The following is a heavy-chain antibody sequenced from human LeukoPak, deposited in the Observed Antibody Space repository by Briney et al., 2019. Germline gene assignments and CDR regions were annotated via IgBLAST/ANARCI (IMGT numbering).Heavy chain of an antibody. CDR3: ARDNAAAGIFDY. V-gene: IGHV3-48*01. CDR1: GFTFSSYS. J-gene: IGHJ4*02. D-gene: IGHD6-13*01. Sequence: PGGSLRLSCAASGFTFSSYSMNWVRQAPGKGLEWVSYISSGTSTIYYADSVKGRFTISRDNAKNSLYLQMNSLRAEDTAVYYCARDNAAAGIFDYWGQGTLVTVSS. CDR2: ISSGTSTI.